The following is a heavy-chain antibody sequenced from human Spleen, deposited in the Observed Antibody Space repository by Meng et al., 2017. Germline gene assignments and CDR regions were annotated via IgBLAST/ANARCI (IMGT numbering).Heavy chain of an antibody. D-gene: IGHD2-21*02. CDR3: ARMVNCGGDCYSRHFDY. CDR2: IYQSGST. CDR1: GGSNSSRNW. Sequence: GRLQGRGPGLVKTSGTLSLTGTVSGGSNSSRNWWSWVRQPPGKGREGIGEIYQSGSTNYNPSLKRRVTISVDKSKNQFSLKLSSVTAADTAVYYCARMVNCGGDCYSRHFDYWGQGTLVTVSS. J-gene: IGHJ4*02. V-gene: IGHV4-4*02.